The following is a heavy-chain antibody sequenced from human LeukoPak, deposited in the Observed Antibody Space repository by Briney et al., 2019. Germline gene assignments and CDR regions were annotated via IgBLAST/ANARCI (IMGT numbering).Heavy chain of an antibody. CDR1: GGSISSSSYY. Sequence: PSETLSLTCTVSGGSISSSSYYWGWIRQPPGKGLEWIGSIYYSGSNYYNPSLKSRVTISVDTSKNQFSLKLSSVTAADTAVYYCASLGITMIVVVITEGAFDIWGQGTMVTVSS. D-gene: IGHD3-22*01. CDR3: ASLGITMIVVVITEGAFDI. V-gene: IGHV4-39*01. CDR2: IYYSGSN. J-gene: IGHJ3*02.